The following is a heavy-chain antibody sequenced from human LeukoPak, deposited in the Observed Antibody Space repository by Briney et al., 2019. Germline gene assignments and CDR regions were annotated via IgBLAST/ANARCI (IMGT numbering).Heavy chain of an antibody. CDR2: IFYSGST. V-gene: IGHV4-39*01. CDR1: GGSISSSSYF. D-gene: IGHD6-13*01. CDR3: ARLSVIAAAGTEYFDY. J-gene: IGHJ4*02. Sequence: PSGTLSLTCTVSGGSISSSSYFWGWIRQPPGKGLEWIGSIFYSGSTYYNPSLKSRVTISVDTSKNQFSLKLSSVTAADTAVYYCARLSVIAAAGTEYFDYWGQGTLVTVSS.